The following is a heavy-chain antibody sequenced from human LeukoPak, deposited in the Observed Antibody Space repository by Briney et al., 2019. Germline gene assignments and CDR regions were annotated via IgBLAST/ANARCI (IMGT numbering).Heavy chain of an antibody. Sequence: GGSLRLSCAASGFTFGSYAMHWVRQAPGKGLEWVAVISYDGSNKYYADSVKGRFTISRDNSKNTLYLQMNSLRAEDTAVYYRARDPALVVTATDAFDIWGQGTMVTVSS. D-gene: IGHD2-21*02. CDR2: ISYDGSNK. J-gene: IGHJ3*02. V-gene: IGHV3-30-3*01. CDR1: GFTFGSYA. CDR3: ARDPALVVTATDAFDI.